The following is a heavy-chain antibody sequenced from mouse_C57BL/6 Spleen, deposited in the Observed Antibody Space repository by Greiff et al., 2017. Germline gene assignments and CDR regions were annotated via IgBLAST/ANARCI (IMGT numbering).Heavy chain of an antibody. V-gene: IGHV1-69*01. CDR1: GYTFTSYW. CDR3: ARHWDEADY. D-gene: IGHD4-1*01. Sequence: QVQLQQPGAELVMPGASVKLSCKASGYTFTSYWMHWVKQRPGQGLEWIGEIDPSDSYTNYNQKFKGKSTLTVDKSSSTAYMQLSSLTSEDSAVYYCARHWDEADYWGQGTTLTVSS. J-gene: IGHJ2*01. CDR2: IDPSDSYT.